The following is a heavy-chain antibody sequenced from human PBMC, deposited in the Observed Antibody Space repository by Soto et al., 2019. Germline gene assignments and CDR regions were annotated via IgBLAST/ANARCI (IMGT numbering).Heavy chain of an antibody. J-gene: IGHJ4*02. Sequence: PSETLSLTCTVSGGSISSYYWSWIRQPPGKGLEWIGSIYYSGSTYYNPSLKSRVTISVDTSKNQFSLKLSSVTAADTAVYYCARRGQQLVLDYWGQGTLVTVSS. CDR3: ARRGQQLVLDY. CDR1: GGSISSYY. D-gene: IGHD6-13*01. V-gene: IGHV4-39*01. CDR2: IYYSGST.